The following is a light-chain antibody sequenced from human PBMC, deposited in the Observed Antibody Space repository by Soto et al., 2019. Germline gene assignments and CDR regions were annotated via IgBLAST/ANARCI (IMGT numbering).Light chain of an antibody. CDR2: SNK. J-gene: IGLJ3*02. Sequence: QSVLTQPPSASGTPGQRVTISCSGSSSNIGRNTVNWYQQLPGTAPKLLIYSNKQRPSGVPDRFSGSKSGTSASLAISGLQSEDETDYYCASWDGSLKGWVFGGGTKVTVL. CDR1: SSNIGRNT. CDR3: ASWDGSLKGWV. V-gene: IGLV1-44*01.